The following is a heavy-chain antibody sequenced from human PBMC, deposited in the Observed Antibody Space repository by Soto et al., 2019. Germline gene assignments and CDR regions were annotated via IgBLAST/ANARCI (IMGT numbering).Heavy chain of an antibody. CDR1: GFTFSSYG. Sequence: GGSLRLSCAASGFTFSSYGMHWVRQAPGKGLEWVAVISYDGSNKYYADSVKGRFTISRDNSKNTLYLQMNSLRAEDTAVYYCAKELFYYDSSGYYLDLWGQGTTVTVSS. J-gene: IGHJ6*02. CDR2: ISYDGSNK. V-gene: IGHV3-30*18. D-gene: IGHD3-22*01. CDR3: AKELFYYDSSGYYLDL.